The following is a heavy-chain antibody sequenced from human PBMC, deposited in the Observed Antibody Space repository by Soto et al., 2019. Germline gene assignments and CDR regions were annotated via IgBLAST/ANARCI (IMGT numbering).Heavy chain of an antibody. CDR1: GFTFSSYT. Sequence: EVQLVESGGALVKPGGSLRLSCAASGFTFSSYTMNWVRQAPGKGLEWVSSISSKTTFIYYADSVKGRFTISRDNAKTSLYLQMDSLRAEDTAVYFCAGSDDHTLFRGRFQKWGQGTPVTVSS. CDR3: AGSDDHTLFRGRFQK. D-gene: IGHD3-10*01. V-gene: IGHV3-21*01. CDR2: ISSKTTFI. J-gene: IGHJ4*02.